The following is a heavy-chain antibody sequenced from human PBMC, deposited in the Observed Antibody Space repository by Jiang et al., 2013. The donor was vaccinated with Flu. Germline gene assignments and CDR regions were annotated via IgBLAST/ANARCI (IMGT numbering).Heavy chain of an antibody. V-gene: IGHV1-46*03. J-gene: IGHJ6*02. CDR2: INPRSGST. D-gene: IGHD1-26*01. CDR1: GYTFTSHY. CDR3: ARDQEESTSGSHWRYYYYDMDV. Sequence: SGAEVKKPGASVKVSCKASGYTFTSHYMHWVRQAPGQGLEWMGIINPRSGSTTYAQKFQDRVSMTRDTSTSTVYMELSSLRSEDTAVCFCARDQEESTSGSHWRYYYYDMDVWGQGTMVT.